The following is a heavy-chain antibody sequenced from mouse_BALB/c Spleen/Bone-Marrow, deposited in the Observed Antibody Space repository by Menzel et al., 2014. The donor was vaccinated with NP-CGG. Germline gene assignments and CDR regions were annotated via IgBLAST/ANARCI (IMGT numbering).Heavy chain of an antibody. CDR1: GFVFSSSD. V-gene: IGHV5-12-1*01. CDR2: ISSGGGSA. D-gene: IGHD1-2*01. Sequence: EVHLVESGGGLVKPGGSLKLSCAASGFVFSSSDMSWVRQTPEKRLEWVAYISSGGGSAYYPDTVKGRFTISRDNAKNTLYLQMSSLKSEDTAMYYCATHYYGRFDYWGQGTTLTVSS. CDR3: ATHYYGRFDY. J-gene: IGHJ2*01.